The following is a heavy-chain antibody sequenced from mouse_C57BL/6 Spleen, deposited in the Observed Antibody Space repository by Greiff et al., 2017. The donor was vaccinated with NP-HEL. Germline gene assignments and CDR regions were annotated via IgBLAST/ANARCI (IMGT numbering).Heavy chain of an antibody. CDR1: GFTFSDYG. D-gene: IGHD1-1*01. V-gene: IGHV5-17*01. CDR3: ARNYGSSYRWYFDV. CDR2: ISSGSSTI. Sequence: EVMLVESGGGLVKPGGSLKLSCAASGFTFSDYGMHWVRQAPEKGLEWVAYISSGSSTIYYADTVKGRFTISRDNAKNTLFLQMTSLRSEDTAMYYCARNYGSSYRWYFDVWGTGTTVTVSS. J-gene: IGHJ1*03.